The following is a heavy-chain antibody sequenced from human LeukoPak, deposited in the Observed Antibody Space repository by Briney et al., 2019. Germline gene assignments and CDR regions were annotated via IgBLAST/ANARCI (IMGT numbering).Heavy chain of an antibody. J-gene: IGHJ6*02. CDR1: GFTFDDYA. Sequence: GRSLRLSCAASGFTFDDYAMHWVRQAPGKGLEWVSGISWNSGSIGYADSVKGRFTISRDNAKNSLYLQMNSLRAEDTALYYCAKAPYYYYGTDVWGQGTTVTVSS. V-gene: IGHV3-9*01. CDR3: AKAPYYYYGTDV. CDR2: ISWNSGSI.